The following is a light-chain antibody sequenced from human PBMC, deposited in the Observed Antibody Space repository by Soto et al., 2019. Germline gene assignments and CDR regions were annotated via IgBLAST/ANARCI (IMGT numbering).Light chain of an antibody. J-gene: IGKJ2*01. CDR2: GAS. V-gene: IGKV3-20*01. CDR3: QQYGDSPMYT. Sequence: EIVLTQSPGTLSSSPGERATLSCRASQSVSSSHLAWYQQKPGQAPRLLIYGASSRATGIPDRFSGSGSGTDFTLTISRLEPEDFAVYFCQQYGDSPMYTFGQGNKLEI. CDR1: QSVSSSH.